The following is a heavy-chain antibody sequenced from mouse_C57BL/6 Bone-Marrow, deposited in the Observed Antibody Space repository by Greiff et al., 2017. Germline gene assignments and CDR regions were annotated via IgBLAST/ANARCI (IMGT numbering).Heavy chain of an antibody. D-gene: IGHD2-12*01. V-gene: IGHV1-69*01. CDR2: IDPSDSYT. CDR3: ARLYYSSY. Sequence: VQLQQPGAELVMPGASVKLSCKASGYTFTSYWMHWVKQRPGQGLEWIGEIDPSDSYTNYNQKFKGKATLTVDTSSSTAYMQLSSLTSEDSAVYYCARLYYSSYWGQGTTLTVSS. J-gene: IGHJ2*01. CDR1: GYTFTSYW.